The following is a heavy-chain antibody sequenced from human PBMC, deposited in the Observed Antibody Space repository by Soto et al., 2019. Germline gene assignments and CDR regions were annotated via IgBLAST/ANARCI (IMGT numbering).Heavy chain of an antibody. J-gene: IGHJ4*02. Sequence: QVQLVQSGAEVQKPGSSVKVSCKASGGTFSSYTISWVRQAPGQGLEWMGRIIPILGIANYAQKFQGRVTITADKSTSTAYMELSSLRSEDTAVYYCARGRGITMVRGVNFDYWGQGTLVTVSS. CDR2: IIPILGIA. V-gene: IGHV1-69*02. CDR1: GGTFSSYT. D-gene: IGHD3-10*01. CDR3: ARGRGITMVRGVNFDY.